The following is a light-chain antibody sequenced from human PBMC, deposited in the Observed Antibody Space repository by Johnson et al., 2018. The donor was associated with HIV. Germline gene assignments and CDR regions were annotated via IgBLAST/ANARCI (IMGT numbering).Light chain of an antibody. CDR1: SSDMGNYA. CDR2: DND. V-gene: IGLV1-51*02. J-gene: IGLJ1*01. CDR3: GTWDNSLNTGGV. Sequence: QSVLSQPPSVSASPGQKVTISCSGSSSDMGNYAVSWFQHLPGAAPKLLIYDNDRRPSGVPDRFSGSKSGTSATLAITGLQTGDEADYYCGTWDNSLNTGGVFGAGTKVTVL.